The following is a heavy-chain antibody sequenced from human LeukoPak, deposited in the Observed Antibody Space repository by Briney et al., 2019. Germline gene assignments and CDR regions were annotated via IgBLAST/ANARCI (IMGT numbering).Heavy chain of an antibody. Sequence: GGSLRLSCAASGFTFSIYWMHWVRQAPGKGLVWVSRIKSDGSTNYADSVKGRFTISRDNAKNTLSLQMNSLRAEDTGVYYCARAPSEIGGYYPEYFRHWGQGTLVTVSS. J-gene: IGHJ1*01. CDR2: IKSDGST. D-gene: IGHD3-22*01. CDR1: GFTFSIYW. CDR3: ARAPSEIGGYYPEYFRH. V-gene: IGHV3-74*01.